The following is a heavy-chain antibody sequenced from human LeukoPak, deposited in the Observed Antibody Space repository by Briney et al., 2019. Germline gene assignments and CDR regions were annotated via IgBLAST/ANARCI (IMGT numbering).Heavy chain of an antibody. V-gene: IGHV1-18*01. CDR2: ISAYNGNT. CDR3: ARDGEGPLAFDI. Sequence: VASVKVSCKASGYIFTSYGISWVRQAPGQGLEWMGWISAYNGNTKYAQKLQGRVTMTTDTSTSTAYMELRSLRSDDTAVYYCARDGEGPLAFDIWGQGTMVTVSS. J-gene: IGHJ3*02. CDR1: GYIFTSYG. D-gene: IGHD3-10*01.